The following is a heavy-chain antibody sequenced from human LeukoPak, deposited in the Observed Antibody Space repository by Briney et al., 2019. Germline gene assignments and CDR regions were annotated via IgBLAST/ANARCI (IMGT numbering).Heavy chain of an antibody. CDR1: GGSISSYY. CDR2: INHSGST. J-gene: IGHJ4*02. CDR3: ARGGLAMVRI. Sequence: PSETLSLTCTVSGGSISSYYWSWIRQPPGKGLEWIGEINHSGSTNYNPSLKSRVTISVDTSKNQFSLKLSSVTAADTAVYYCARGGLAMVRIWGQGTLVTVSS. D-gene: IGHD5-18*01. V-gene: IGHV4-34*01.